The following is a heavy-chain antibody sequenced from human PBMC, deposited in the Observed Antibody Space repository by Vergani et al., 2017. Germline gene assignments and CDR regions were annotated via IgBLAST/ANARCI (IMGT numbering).Heavy chain of an antibody. Sequence: VQLVESGGGLVQPGGSLKLSCAASGFTFSSYAMHWVRQAPGKGLEWVAVISYDGSNKYYADSVKGRFTISRDNSKNTLYLQMNSLRAEDTAVYYCARGIAAPIYYYYYMDVWGKGTTVTVSS. D-gene: IGHD6-6*01. CDR3: ARGIAAPIYYYYYMDV. J-gene: IGHJ6*03. CDR2: ISYDGSNK. CDR1: GFTFSSYA. V-gene: IGHV3-30-3*01.